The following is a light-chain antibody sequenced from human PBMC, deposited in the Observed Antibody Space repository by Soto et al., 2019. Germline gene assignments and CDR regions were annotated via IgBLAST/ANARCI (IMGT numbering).Light chain of an antibody. J-gene: IGKJ1*01. CDR2: GAS. CDR3: QQYDNLPRT. Sequence: EIVLTQSPGTLSLSPGAKATLSCTASQSVGSYLAWYQQRPGQAPRLLIFGASTRLPGIPDRFSGVGSGTDFTLTISRLGPEDSAVYYCQQYDNLPRTFGQGTRVDIK. CDR1: QSVGSY. V-gene: IGKV3-20*01.